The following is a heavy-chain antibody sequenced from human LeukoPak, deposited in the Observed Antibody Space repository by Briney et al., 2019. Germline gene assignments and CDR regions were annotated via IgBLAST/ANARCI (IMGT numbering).Heavy chain of an antibody. V-gene: IGHV1-69*06. Sequence: GSSVKVSCKASGGTFSRYAISSVRQAPGQGLEWMGGIIPIFGTANYAQKFQGRVTITADKSTSTAYMELSSLRSEDTAVYYCAREQRYYYYMDVWGKGTTVTVSS. J-gene: IGHJ6*03. CDR3: AREQRYYYYMDV. CDR1: GGTFSRYA. D-gene: IGHD6-25*01. CDR2: IIPIFGTA.